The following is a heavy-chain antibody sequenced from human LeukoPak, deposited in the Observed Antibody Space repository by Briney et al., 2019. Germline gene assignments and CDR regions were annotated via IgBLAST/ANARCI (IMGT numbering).Heavy chain of an antibody. CDR1: GYTFTCYY. V-gene: IGHV1-2*02. D-gene: IGHD5-12*01. Sequence: ASVKVSCKASGYTFTCYYMHWVRQAPGQGLEWMGWINPNSGDARYAQKFQGRVTMTRDTSISTAYMELSRPRSDDTAVYYCARDRGYSGLYFDYWGQGSLVIVSS. J-gene: IGHJ4*02. CDR3: ARDRGYSGLYFDY. CDR2: INPNSGDA.